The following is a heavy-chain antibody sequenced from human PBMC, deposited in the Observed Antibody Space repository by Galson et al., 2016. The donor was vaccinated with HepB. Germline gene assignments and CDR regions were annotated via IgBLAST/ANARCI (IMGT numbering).Heavy chain of an antibody. V-gene: IGHV3-30*04. J-gene: IGHJ4*02. CDR2: TSYDGILK. CDR1: GFTVSRFP. D-gene: IGHD4-17*01. Sequence: SLRLSCAASGFTVSRFPMHWVRQAPGKGLEWVATTSYDGILKYYGDSVKGRFSISKDNSKNTLYLQMNSLRAEDTALYYCAKSATVIDGIDDWGQGTLVTVSS. CDR3: AKSATVIDGIDD.